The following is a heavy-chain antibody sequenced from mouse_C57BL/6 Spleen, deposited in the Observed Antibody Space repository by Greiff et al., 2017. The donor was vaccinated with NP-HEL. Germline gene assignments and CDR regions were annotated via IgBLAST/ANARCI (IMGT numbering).Heavy chain of an antibody. D-gene: IGHD1-1*01. V-gene: IGHV1-80*01. CDR2: IYPGDGDT. J-gene: IGHJ2*01. CDR3: AREDYYGSSYNFDY. CDR1: GYAFSSYW. Sequence: VKLQESGAELVKPGASVKISCKASGYAFSSYWMNWVKQRPGKGLEWIGQIYPGDGDTNYNGKFKGKATLTADKSSSTAYMQLSSLTSEDSAVYFCAREDYYGSSYNFDYWGQGTTLTVSS.